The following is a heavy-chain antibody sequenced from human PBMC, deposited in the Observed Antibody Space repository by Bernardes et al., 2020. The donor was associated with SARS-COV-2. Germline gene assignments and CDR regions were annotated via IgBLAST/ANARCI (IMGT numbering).Heavy chain of an antibody. V-gene: IGHV1-2*02. CDR3: ARTRIIIFGVVDYNGMDV. Sequence: ASVKVSCKASGYTFTGYYIHWVRQAPGQGLEWMGWINPTSGGTKYAPKLQGRVTMTRDTSISTAYMELRRLTSDDTADYYCARTRIIIFGVVDYNGMDVWGQGTTVTVSS. CDR2: INPTSGGT. D-gene: IGHD3-3*01. J-gene: IGHJ6*02. CDR1: GYTFTGYY.